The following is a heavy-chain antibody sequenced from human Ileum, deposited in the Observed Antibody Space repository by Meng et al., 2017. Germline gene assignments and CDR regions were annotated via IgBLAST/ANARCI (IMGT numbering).Heavy chain of an antibody. CDR2: INHSGIT. J-gene: IGHJ5*02. Sequence: HVQRRGDVVLMPSETSSLTCTGYGGSFSGYDRSWIRQPPGKGLALIGEINHSGITNYNPSLKSQVTISVDTSKNQFSLKLSSVTAADTAVYYCARGGPWFDPWGQGTMVTVSS. CDR1: GGSFSGYD. V-gene: IGHV4-34*01. CDR3: ARGGPWFDP.